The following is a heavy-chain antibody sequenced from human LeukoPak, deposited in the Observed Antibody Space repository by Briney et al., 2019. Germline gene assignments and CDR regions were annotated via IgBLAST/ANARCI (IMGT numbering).Heavy chain of an antibody. CDR2: ISSSSSYI. Sequence: GGSLRLSCAASGFTFSSYSMNWVRQAPGKGLEWVSSISSSSSYIYYADSVKGRFTISRDNAKNSLYLQMNSLRAEDTAVYYCARERGCSSTSCYTVYYDFWSGYYGIGYYYGMDVWGQGTTVTVSS. D-gene: IGHD3-3*01. J-gene: IGHJ6*02. CDR1: GFTFSSYS. CDR3: ARERGCSSTSCYTVYYDFWSGYYGIGYYYGMDV. V-gene: IGHV3-21*01.